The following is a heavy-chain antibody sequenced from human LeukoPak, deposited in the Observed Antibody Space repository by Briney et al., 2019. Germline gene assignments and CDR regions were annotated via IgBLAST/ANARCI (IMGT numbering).Heavy chain of an antibody. CDR2: ISYDGSNK. CDR3: ARDSFDYGDYGRYDY. J-gene: IGHJ4*02. CDR1: GFTFSSYG. D-gene: IGHD4-17*01. V-gene: IGHV3-30*03. Sequence: PGGSLRLSCAASGFTFSSYGMHWVRQAPGKGLEWVAVISYDGSNKYYADSVKGRFTISRDNSKNTLYLQMNSLRAEDTAVYYCARDSFDYGDYGRYDYWGQGTLVTVSS.